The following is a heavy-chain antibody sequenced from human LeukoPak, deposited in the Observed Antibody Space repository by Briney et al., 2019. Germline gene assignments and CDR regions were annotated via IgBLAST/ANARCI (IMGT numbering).Heavy chain of an antibody. V-gene: IGHV3-9*01. CDR3: AKDDYGDWYFDL. CDR2: ISWNSGKM. Sequence: GRSLRLSCAASGFTFDDYAMHWVRQAPGKGLEWVSGISWNSGKMAYVDSVKGRFTISRDNSKNTLYLQMNSLRAEDTAVYYCAKDDYGDWYFDLWGRGTLVTVSS. D-gene: IGHD4-17*01. J-gene: IGHJ2*01. CDR1: GFTFDDYA.